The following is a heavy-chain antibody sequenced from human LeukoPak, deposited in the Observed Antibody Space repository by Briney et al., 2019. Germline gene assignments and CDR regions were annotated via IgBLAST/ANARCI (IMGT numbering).Heavy chain of an antibody. D-gene: IGHD3-22*01. V-gene: IGHV3-15*01. Sequence: GGSLRLSCAASGSGIIFSNAWMSWVRQAPGKGLEWIGRIKSKTDGGTADYAAPVKGRFTISRDDSKNTLYLQMNSLKTEDTAVYYCTTDRLPYYYDSSGYYVGGFDYWGQGTLVTVSS. CDR2: IKSKTDGGTA. J-gene: IGHJ4*02. CDR1: GSGIIFSNAW. CDR3: TTDRLPYYYDSSGYYVGGFDY.